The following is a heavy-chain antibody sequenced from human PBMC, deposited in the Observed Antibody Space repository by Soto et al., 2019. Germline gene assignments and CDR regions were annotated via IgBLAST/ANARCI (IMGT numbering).Heavy chain of an antibody. CDR2: ISDSGGST. CDR1: GFTFSSYA. J-gene: IGHJ6*02. D-gene: IGHD6-19*01. CDR3: ARGYSSGWYPLDYYYGMDV. V-gene: IGHV3-23*01. Sequence: GGSLRLSCAASGFTFSSYAMSWVRQAPGKGLEWVSGISDSGGSTYYADSVKGRFTISRDNSKNTLYLQMNSLRAEDTAVYYCARGYSSGWYPLDYYYGMDVWGQGTTVTVSS.